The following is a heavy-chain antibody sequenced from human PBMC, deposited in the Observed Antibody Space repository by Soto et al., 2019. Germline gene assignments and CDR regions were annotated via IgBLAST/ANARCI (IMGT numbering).Heavy chain of an antibody. J-gene: IGHJ6*03. CDR2: INDSGNI. D-gene: IGHD3-10*01. CDR3: ARGLILWFGELSRLGGYYYYMDV. V-gene: IGHV4-34*01. Sequence: SETLSLTCAVYGGSFSGYQWTWIRQTPGKGLEWIGEINDSGNINYNPSLKSRVTILVDTAKKQISLKLSSVTAADTAVYYCARGLILWFGELSRLGGYYYYMDVCGKWSSVTVSS. CDR1: GGSFSGYQ.